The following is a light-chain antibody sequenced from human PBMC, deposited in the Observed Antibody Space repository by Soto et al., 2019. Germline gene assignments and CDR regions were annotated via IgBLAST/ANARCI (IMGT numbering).Light chain of an antibody. CDR3: QTWGTGIVL. CDR2: LNSDGSH. V-gene: IGLV4-69*01. Sequence: QSVLTQSPSASASLGASVKLTCTLTSGHSNNAIAWHQQQPQKGPRFLMKLNSDGSHTKGDGIFDRFSGSSSGAERYLTISSLQSEDEADYYCQTWGTGIVLFGGGTKVTVL. J-gene: IGLJ2*01. CDR1: SGHSNNA.